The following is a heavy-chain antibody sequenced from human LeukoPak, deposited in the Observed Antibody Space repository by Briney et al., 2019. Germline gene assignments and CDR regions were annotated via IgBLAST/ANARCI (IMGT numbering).Heavy chain of an antibody. CDR3: VRLYKIEGADL. J-gene: IGHJ2*01. CDR2: IRNDGTTT. V-gene: IGHV3-74*01. CDR1: GFTFSTYW. Sequence: GGSLRLSCAASGFTFSTYWMHWVRQTPGKGLVWVSSIRNDGTTTNYADSVKVRFTISRDNAKNTLYLQMNSLRAEDTAVYYCVRLYKIEGADLWGRGTLVTVSS. D-gene: IGHD1-14*01.